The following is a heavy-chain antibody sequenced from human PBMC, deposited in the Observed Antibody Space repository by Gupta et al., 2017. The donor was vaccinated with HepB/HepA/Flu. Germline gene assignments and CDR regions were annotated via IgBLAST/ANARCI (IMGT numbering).Heavy chain of an antibody. CDR3: ATTGYSGYDYRDAFDI. V-gene: IGHV3-74*01. Sequence: EVQLVESGGGLVQRGGSLRLSCAASGFTFRNYWMHWVGKAPGKGLVWVSRINSDGSTTSHADSVKGRFTISRDNAKNTMYLQMNSLRAEDTAVYYCATTGYSGYDYRDAFDIWGQGTMVTVSS. J-gene: IGHJ3*02. CDR1: GFTFRNYW. D-gene: IGHD5-12*01. CDR2: INSDGSTT.